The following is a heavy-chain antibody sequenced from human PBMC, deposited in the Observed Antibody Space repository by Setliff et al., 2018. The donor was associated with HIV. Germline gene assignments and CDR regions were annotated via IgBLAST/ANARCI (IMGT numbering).Heavy chain of an antibody. D-gene: IGHD3-22*01. CDR1: GYTFTNYY. Sequence: ASVKVSCKASGYTFTNYYMHWVRQAPGQGLEWMGIIYPGGARRSYAQKFQGRVTMTWDTSTSTVYMELSSLRSEDTAVYYCARADERKKYYYDSSEKGGFDYWGQGTLVTVSS. CDR2: IYPGGARR. V-gene: IGHV1-46*01. J-gene: IGHJ4*02. CDR3: ARADERKKYYYDSSEKGGFDY.